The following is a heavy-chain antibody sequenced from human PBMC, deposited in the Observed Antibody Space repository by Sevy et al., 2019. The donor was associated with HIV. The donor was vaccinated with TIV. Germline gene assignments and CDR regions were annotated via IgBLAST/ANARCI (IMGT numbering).Heavy chain of an antibody. V-gene: IGHV3-30*02. D-gene: IGHD6-13*01. J-gene: IGHJ4*02. CDR3: AKDLAEAGRRYFDY. CDR2: IRYDGSDK. Sequence: GGSLRLSCAASGFTFSNYGMHWVRQVPGKGLEWVTFIRYDGSDKYYAASVKGRFTISRDDSKNTLYLQMDSLRAEHTAIYYCAKDLAEAGRRYFDYWGQGTSVIVSS. CDR1: GFTFSNYG.